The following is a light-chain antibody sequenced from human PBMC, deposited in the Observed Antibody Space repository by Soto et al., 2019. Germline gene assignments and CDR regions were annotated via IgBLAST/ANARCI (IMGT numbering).Light chain of an antibody. CDR3: ISYAGSNNLV. V-gene: IGLV2-8*01. Sequence: QSALTQPPSASGSLGQSVTISCTGTSSDVGGYNYVSWYQQDPGKAPKLLIYDVIHRPSGVPDRFSGSKSGNTASLTVSGLQAEDEADYYCISYAGSNNLVFGTGTKLTVL. J-gene: IGLJ1*01. CDR1: SSDVGGYNY. CDR2: DVI.